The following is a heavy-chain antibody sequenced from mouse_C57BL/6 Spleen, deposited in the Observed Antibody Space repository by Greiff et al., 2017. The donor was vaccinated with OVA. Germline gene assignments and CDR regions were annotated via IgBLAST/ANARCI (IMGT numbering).Heavy chain of an antibody. CDR3: TKRLRLGFDY. CDR1: GFTFSDAW. D-gene: IGHD2-4*01. V-gene: IGHV6-6*01. J-gene: IGHJ2*01. CDR2: IRNKANNHAT. Sequence: EVQLQESGGGLVQPGGSMKLSCAASGFTFSDAWMDWVRQSPEKGLEWVAEIRNKANNHATYYAESVKGRFTISRDDSKSSVYLQMNSLRAEDTGIYYCTKRLRLGFDYWGQGTTLTVSS.